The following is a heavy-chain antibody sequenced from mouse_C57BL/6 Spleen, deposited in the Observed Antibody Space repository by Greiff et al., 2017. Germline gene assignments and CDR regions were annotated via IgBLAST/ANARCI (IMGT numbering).Heavy chain of an antibody. D-gene: IGHD3-3*01. V-gene: IGHV1-82*01. CDR2: IYPGDGDT. Sequence: QVQLQQSGPELVKPGASVKISCKASGYAFSSSWMNWVKQRPGKGLEWIGRIYPGDGDTNYNGKFKGKATLTADKSSSTAYMQLSSLTSEDSAVXFCAREGDAMDYWGQGTSVTVSS. CDR1: GYAFSSSW. J-gene: IGHJ4*01. CDR3: AREGDAMDY.